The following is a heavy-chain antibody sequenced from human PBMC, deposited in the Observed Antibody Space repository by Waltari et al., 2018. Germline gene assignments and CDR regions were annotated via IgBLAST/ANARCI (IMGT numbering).Heavy chain of an antibody. CDR2: IKPDVTIT. V-gene: IGHV3-74*01. D-gene: IGHD6-19*01. Sequence: EVQLVESGGGIVQPGGSLRLSCAASGFIFSDYWMHWVRQAPGKGLVSVSRIKPDVTITGYADSVKGRFTISRDNAKKTLFLQMDSRTAEDTAIYYCVLYSSEPLGDCWGQGTLVTVSS. J-gene: IGHJ4*02. CDR1: GFIFSDYW. CDR3: VLYSSEPLGDC.